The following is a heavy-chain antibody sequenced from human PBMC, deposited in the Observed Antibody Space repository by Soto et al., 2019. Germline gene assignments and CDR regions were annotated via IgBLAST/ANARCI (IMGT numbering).Heavy chain of an antibody. Sequence: SQTLSLTCAISGDSVSSNSAAWNWIRQSSSRGLEWLGRTYYRSKWYNDYAVSVKSRITINPDTSKNQFSLQLNSVTPEDTAVYYCARGGGYSGYDGDNWFDPWGQGTLVTVSS. V-gene: IGHV6-1*01. J-gene: IGHJ5*02. CDR2: TYYRSKWYN. D-gene: IGHD5-12*01. CDR3: ARGGGYSGYDGDNWFDP. CDR1: GDSVSSNSAA.